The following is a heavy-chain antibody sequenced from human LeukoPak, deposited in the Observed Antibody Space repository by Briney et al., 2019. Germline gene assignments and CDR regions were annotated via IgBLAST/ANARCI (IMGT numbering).Heavy chain of an antibody. CDR2: INHSGST. V-gene: IGHV4-34*01. CDR1: GGSFSGYY. Sequence: SETLSLTCAVYGGSFSGYYWSWIRQPPGKGLEWIGEINHSGSTNYNPSLKSRVTISVDTSKNQFSLKLSSVTAADTAVYYCASLWPYQLSAFDIWGQGTMVTVSS. J-gene: IGHJ3*02. CDR3: ASLWPYQLSAFDI. D-gene: IGHD2-2*01.